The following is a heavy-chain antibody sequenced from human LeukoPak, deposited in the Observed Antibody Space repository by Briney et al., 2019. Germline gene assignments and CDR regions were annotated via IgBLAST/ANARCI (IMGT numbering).Heavy chain of an antibody. Sequence: SETLSLTCTVSGGSISSSSYCWGWIRQPPGKGLEWIGSIYYSGSTYYNPSPKSRVTISVDTSKNQFSLKLSSVTAADTAVYYCARHGYYYVWGSYLTLYYFDYWGQGTLVTVSS. J-gene: IGHJ4*02. CDR2: IYYSGST. CDR3: ARHGYYYVWGSYLTLYYFDY. V-gene: IGHV4-39*01. D-gene: IGHD3-16*02. CDR1: GGSISSSSYC.